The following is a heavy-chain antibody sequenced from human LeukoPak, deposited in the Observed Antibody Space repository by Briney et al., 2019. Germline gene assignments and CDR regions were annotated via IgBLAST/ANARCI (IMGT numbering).Heavy chain of an antibody. CDR3: ARRNVYSSSWDYFDY. CDR1: GGSISSSSYY. V-gene: IGHV4-61*05. J-gene: IGHJ4*02. Sequence: PSETLSLTCTVSGGSISSSSYYWGWIRQPPGKGLEWIGYIYYSGSTNYNPSLKSRVTISVDTSKNQFSLKLSSVTAADTAVYYCARRNVYSSSWDYFDYWGQGTLVTVSS. CDR2: IYYSGST. D-gene: IGHD6-13*01.